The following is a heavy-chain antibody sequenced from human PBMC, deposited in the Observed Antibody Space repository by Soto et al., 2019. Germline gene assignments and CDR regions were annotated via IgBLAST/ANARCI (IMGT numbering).Heavy chain of an antibody. CDR2: IYYSGST. Sequence: SETLSLTCTVAGGSISSSRHYWGWIRQPPGKGLEWIGSIYYSGSTYYKPSLKSRVTISVDTSKNQFSLKLSSVTAADTAVYYCASYGDYGYYGMDVWGQGTTVTVSS. J-gene: IGHJ6*02. V-gene: IGHV4-39*01. CDR3: ASYGDYGYYGMDV. D-gene: IGHD4-17*01. CDR1: GGSISSSRHY.